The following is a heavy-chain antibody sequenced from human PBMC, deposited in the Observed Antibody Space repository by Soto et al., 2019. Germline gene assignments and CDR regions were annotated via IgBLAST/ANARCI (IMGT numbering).Heavy chain of an antibody. CDR1: GGSISSSSYY. V-gene: IGHV4-39*01. CDR3: ASYKGSSSWYAYNWFDP. J-gene: IGHJ5*02. D-gene: IGHD6-13*01. CDR2: IYYSGST. Sequence: PSETLSLTCTVAGGSISSSSYYWGWIRQPPGKGLEWIGSIYYSGSTYYNPSLKSRVTISVDTSKNQFSLKLSSVTAADTAVYYCASYKGSSSWYAYNWFDPWGQGTLVTVSS.